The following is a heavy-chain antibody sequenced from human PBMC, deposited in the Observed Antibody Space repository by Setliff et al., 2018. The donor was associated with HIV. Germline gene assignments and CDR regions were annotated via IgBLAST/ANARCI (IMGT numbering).Heavy chain of an antibody. CDR2: VNHSGSS. V-gene: IGHV4-34*01. D-gene: IGHD3-10*01. J-gene: IGHJ4*02. CDR3: ARGRDSVLTPFDY. Sequence: SETLSLTCGVSGGSFSGYSWSWIRQSPGKGLEWIGEVNHSGSSNLNPSFERRVTISGVPSKNQFSLRLSSVTAADTAIYYCARGRDSVLTPFDYWCQGTLVTVSS. CDR1: GGSFSGYS.